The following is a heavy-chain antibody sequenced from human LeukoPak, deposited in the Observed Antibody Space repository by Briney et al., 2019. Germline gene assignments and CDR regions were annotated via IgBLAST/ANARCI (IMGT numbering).Heavy chain of an antibody. V-gene: IGHV3-7*03. J-gene: IGHJ3*01. Sequence: PGGSLRLSCAASGFTFSRYWMSWVRQAPGKGLEWVANIKQDGSEKYYVDSVKGRFTISRDNAKNSLYLQMNSLRAEDTAVYYCAKGGYFDFENWGQGTMVTVSS. CDR1: GFTFSRYW. D-gene: IGHD3-9*01. CDR3: AKGGYFDFEN. CDR2: IKQDGSEK.